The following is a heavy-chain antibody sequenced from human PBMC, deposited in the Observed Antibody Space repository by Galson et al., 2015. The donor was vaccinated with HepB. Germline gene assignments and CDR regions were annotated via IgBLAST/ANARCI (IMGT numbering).Heavy chain of an antibody. Sequence: SLRLSCAASGCSFSNYAMSWARRAPGKGLAWVSAISGRGDSTYYADSVRGRFTISRDNSRNTLYLQMNSLRDEDTAVYYCVKGRERWLVGVFDFWGQGTLGTLS. CDR1: GCSFSNYA. CDR3: VKGRERWLVGVFDF. CDR2: ISGRGDST. V-gene: IGHV3-23*01. D-gene: IGHD6-19*01. J-gene: IGHJ4*02.